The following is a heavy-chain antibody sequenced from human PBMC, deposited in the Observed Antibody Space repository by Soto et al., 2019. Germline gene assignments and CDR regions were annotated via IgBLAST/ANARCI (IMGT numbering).Heavy chain of an antibody. CDR3: ARDRLSEQQMVYYFDY. J-gene: IGHJ4*02. D-gene: IGHD6-13*01. CDR2: TYYRSKWYN. V-gene: IGHV6-1*01. Sequence: PSQTLSLTCAISGDSVSSNSAAWNWIRQSPSRGLEWLGRTYYRSKWYNDYAVSVKSRITINPDTSKNQFSLQLNSVTPEDTAVYYCARDRLSEQQMVYYFDYWGQGTLVTVSS. CDR1: GDSVSSNSAA.